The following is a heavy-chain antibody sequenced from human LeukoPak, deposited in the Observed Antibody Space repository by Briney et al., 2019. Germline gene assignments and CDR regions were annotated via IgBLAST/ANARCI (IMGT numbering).Heavy chain of an antibody. V-gene: IGHV1-2*02. J-gene: IGHJ4*02. Sequence: ASVRVSCQASGYTFTGYYIHGVRQAPGQGLEWMGWINPNSGGTNYAQKFQGRVTMTRDTSISTAYMEMSRLRSDDTAVYYCARDGYSGYGGYDYWGQGTLVTVSS. CDR3: ARDGYSGYGGYDY. CDR1: GYTFTGYY. D-gene: IGHD5-12*01. CDR2: INPNSGGT.